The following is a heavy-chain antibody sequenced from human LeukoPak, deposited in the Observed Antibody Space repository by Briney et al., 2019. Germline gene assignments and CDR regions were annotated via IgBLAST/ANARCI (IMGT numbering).Heavy chain of an antibody. CDR2: LYYSGST. CDR3: ARGRITMVRGVPYFDY. J-gene: IGHJ4*02. Sequence: SQTLSLTCTVSGGSISSGGYYWSWIRQHPGKGLEWIAYLYYSGSTYYNPSLKSRVTISVDTSKNQFSLKLSSVTAADTAVYYCARGRITMVRGVPYFDYWGQGTLVTVSS. D-gene: IGHD3-10*01. CDR1: GGSISSGGYY. V-gene: IGHV4-31*03.